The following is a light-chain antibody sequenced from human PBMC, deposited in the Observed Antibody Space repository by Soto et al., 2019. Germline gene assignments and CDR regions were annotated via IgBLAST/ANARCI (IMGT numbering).Light chain of an antibody. V-gene: IGKV3-15*01. CDR3: QQYNNWRWT. Sequence: EIVITRSPATLSVSPGERATLSCRASQSVSSNLAWYQQKPGQAPRLLIYGASTRATGIPARFSGSGSGTEFTLTVSSLQSEDFAGYCCQQYNNWRWTFGQGTKVDVK. CDR2: GAS. CDR1: QSVSSN. J-gene: IGKJ1*01.